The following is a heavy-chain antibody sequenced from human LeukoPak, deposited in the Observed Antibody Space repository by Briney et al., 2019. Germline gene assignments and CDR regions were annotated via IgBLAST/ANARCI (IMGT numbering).Heavy chain of an antibody. CDR3: AKEQGRRLGNYYYYYGMDV. CDR2: IRYDGSNK. J-gene: IGHJ6*02. Sequence: GGSLRLSCAASGFTFSSYGMHWVRQAPGKGLEWVAFIRYDGSNKYYADSVKGRFTISRDNSKNTLYLQMNNLRAEDTAVYYCAKEQGRRLGNYYYYYGMDVWGQGTTVTVSS. V-gene: IGHV3-30*02. CDR1: GFTFSSYG. D-gene: IGHD3-10*01.